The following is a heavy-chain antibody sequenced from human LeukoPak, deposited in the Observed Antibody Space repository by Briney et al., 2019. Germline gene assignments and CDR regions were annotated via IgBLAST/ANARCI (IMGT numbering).Heavy chain of an antibody. J-gene: IGHJ3*02. CDR2: INPNSGGT. Sequence: ASVKVSFKASGYTFTVYYMHWVRQAPGQGVEWMGLINPNSGGTNYAQKFQGRVTMTRDTSISTAYMELSRLRSDDTAVYYCARVGDILTGHDAFDIWGQGTMVTVSS. D-gene: IGHD3-9*01. V-gene: IGHV1-2*02. CDR1: GYTFTVYY. CDR3: ARVGDILTGHDAFDI.